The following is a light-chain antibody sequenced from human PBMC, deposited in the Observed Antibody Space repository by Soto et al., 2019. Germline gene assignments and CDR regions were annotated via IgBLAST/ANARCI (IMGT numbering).Light chain of an antibody. V-gene: IGLV2-14*01. Sequence: QSALTQPASVTATPGQSITIPCPTSNIDVDAHTYISWYRQHPAEAPIIIIYEVSNRRSGSSNRFSGSTSGNTASLTISGLQTEEEAEYFCSTYTDKTYIFGSGTKVTVL. CDR3: STYTDKTYI. CDR2: EVS. J-gene: IGLJ1*01. CDR1: NIDVDAHTY.